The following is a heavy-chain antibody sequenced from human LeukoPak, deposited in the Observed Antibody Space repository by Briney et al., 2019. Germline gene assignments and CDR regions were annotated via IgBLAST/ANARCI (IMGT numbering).Heavy chain of an antibody. V-gene: IGHV3-23*01. Sequence: PGGSLRRSCAGSGFTFSSYGMSWVRQAPGKGLEWVSAISGSGDSTYYADSVKGRFTISRDNAKNSLYLQMNSLRAEDTAVYYCAREGLGGDMDVWGKGTTVTISS. CDR1: GFTFSSYG. CDR2: ISGSGDST. D-gene: IGHD5/OR15-5a*01. J-gene: IGHJ6*03. CDR3: AREGLGGDMDV.